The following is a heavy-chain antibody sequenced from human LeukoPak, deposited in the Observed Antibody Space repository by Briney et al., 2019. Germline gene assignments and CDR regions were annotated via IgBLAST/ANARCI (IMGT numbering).Heavy chain of an antibody. Sequence: GGSLRLSCAASGFTVSSNYMSWVRQAPGKGLEWVSVIYSGGSTYYADSVKGRFTISRDNSKNTLYLQLNSLRAEDTAVYYCAKSHRGHCSTTTCDDEGDYWGQGTLVTVSS. D-gene: IGHD2-2*01. CDR2: IYSGGST. V-gene: IGHV3-66*01. CDR1: GFTVSSNY. J-gene: IGHJ4*02. CDR3: AKSHRGHCSTTTCDDEGDY.